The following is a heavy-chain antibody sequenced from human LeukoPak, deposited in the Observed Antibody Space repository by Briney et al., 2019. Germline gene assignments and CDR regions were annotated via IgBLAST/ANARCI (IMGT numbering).Heavy chain of an antibody. CDR3: ARQGRWLQAGWFDP. CDR1: GYSFTSYW. V-gene: IGHV5-51*01. J-gene: IGHJ5*02. Sequence: GESLKISCKGSGYSFTSYWIGWVRQMPGKGLEWMGIIYSPSFQGQVTISADKSISTAYLRWSSLKASDTAMYYCARQGRWLQAGWFDPWGQGTLVTVSS. CDR2: IY. D-gene: IGHD5-24*01.